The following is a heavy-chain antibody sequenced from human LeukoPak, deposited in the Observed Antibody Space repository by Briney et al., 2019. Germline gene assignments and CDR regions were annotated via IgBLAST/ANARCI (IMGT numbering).Heavy chain of an antibody. CDR3: ARDLEAVAGYFDY. Sequence: GGSLRLSCAASGFTFSDYYMSWIRQAPGKGLEWVSYISSSGSTIYYAGSVKGRFTISRGNAKNSLYLQMNSLRAEDTAVYYCARDLEAVAGYFDYWGQGTLVTVSS. CDR1: GFTFSDYY. D-gene: IGHD6-19*01. CDR2: ISSSGSTI. J-gene: IGHJ4*02. V-gene: IGHV3-11*01.